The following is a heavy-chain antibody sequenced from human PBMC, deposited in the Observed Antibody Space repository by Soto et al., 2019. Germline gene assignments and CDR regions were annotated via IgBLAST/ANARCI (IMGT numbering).Heavy chain of an antibody. CDR2: TYYRSKWYH. J-gene: IGHJ4*02. D-gene: IGHD2-8*01. CDR1: GDSVSSNRAT. V-gene: IGHV6-1*01. Sequence: PSQTLSLTCAISGDSVSSNRATWNWFRQSPSRGLEWLGRTYYRSKWYHDYAVSLNGRGTINPDTSQNQFSLHLTSVTPEDTAVYYCARDKINGLFDYWGQGTLVTVSS. CDR3: ARDKINGLFDY.